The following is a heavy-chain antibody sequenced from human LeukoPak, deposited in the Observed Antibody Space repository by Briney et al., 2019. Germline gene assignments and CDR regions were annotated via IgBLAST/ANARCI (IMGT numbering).Heavy chain of an antibody. CDR2: ISGSGGST. Sequence: GGSLRLSCVPSGFTFSSYAMSWVRQAPPKGLEWVSAISGSGGSTYYADSVKGRFTISRDNSKNTLYLQMNSLRAEDTAVYYCGTEITMIVVVPRGAFDIWGQGTMVTVSS. J-gene: IGHJ3*02. CDR1: GFTFSSYA. CDR3: GTEITMIVVVPRGAFDI. V-gene: IGHV3-23*01. D-gene: IGHD3-22*01.